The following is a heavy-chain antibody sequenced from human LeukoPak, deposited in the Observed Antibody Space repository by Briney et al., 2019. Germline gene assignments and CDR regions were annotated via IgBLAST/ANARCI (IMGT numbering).Heavy chain of an antibody. Sequence: GGSLRLSCAASGFTFSSYAMSWVRQAPGKGLEWVSAISSSGGSTYYADSVKGRFTISRDNSKNTLFLQMNSLRAEGTAVYYCARRGDGGRSFDYWGQGTLVTVSS. J-gene: IGHJ4*02. D-gene: IGHD4-23*01. CDR1: GFTFSSYA. CDR3: ARRGDGGRSFDY. V-gene: IGHV3-23*01. CDR2: ISSSGGST.